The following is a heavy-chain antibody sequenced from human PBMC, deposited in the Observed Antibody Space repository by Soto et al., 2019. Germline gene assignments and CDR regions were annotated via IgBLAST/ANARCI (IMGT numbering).Heavy chain of an antibody. Sequence: EVQLVESGGGLVQPGGSLRLSCAASGFTVSTNYMTWVRLAPGKGLEWVSVIFYSGSTYYADSVKGRFTISRDNSKNTLCLQMNSLRAEDTAVYYCATTGMGVTFYYYYYGMDVWGQGTTVTVSS. V-gene: IGHV3-66*01. CDR1: GFTVSTNY. J-gene: IGHJ6*02. D-gene: IGHD1-26*01. CDR2: IFYSGST. CDR3: ATTGMGVTFYYYYYGMDV.